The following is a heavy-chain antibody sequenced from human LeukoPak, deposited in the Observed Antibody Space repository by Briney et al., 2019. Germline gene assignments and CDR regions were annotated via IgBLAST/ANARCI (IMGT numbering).Heavy chain of an antibody. D-gene: IGHD3-22*01. CDR2: INWNGGSR. CDR3: ARGYYDSSGYYCYMDV. J-gene: IGHJ6*03. V-gene: IGHV3-20*04. Sequence: GGSLRLSCAASGFNFDDYVMSWVRQAPGKGLEWVSGINWNGGSRGYADSVKGRFTISRDNAKNSLYLQMNSLRAEDTAVYYCARGYYDSSGYYCYMDVWGKGTTVTVSS. CDR1: GFNFDDYV.